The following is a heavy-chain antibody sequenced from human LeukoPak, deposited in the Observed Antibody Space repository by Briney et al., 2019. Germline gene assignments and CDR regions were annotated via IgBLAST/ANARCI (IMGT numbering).Heavy chain of an antibody. D-gene: IGHD1-26*01. CDR2: IRYDGSNK. CDR3: ARYPGILGTNYFDY. J-gene: IGHJ4*02. Sequence: PGGSLRLSCAASGFTFTIYGMHWVRQAPGKGLEWVAFIRYDGSNKYYTDSVKGRFTISRDNSKNTLYLQMNSLRAEDTSVYYCARYPGILGTNYFDYWGQGTLVTVSS. V-gene: IGHV3-30*02. CDR1: GFTFTIYG.